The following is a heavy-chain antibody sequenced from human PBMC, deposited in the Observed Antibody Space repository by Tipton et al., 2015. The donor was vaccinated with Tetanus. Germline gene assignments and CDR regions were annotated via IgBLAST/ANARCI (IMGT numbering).Heavy chain of an antibody. Sequence: TLSLTCTVSGGSISSGAYYWSWIRQHPGKGLEWIGYIYYSGSTYYNPSLKSRITMSVDTSKNQFSLKLTSVTAVDTAVYYCARTRSTYGTNFDYWGQGTLVTVSS. J-gene: IGHJ4*02. CDR3: ARTRSTYGTNFDY. CDR1: GGSISSGAYY. CDR2: IYYSGST. V-gene: IGHV4-31*03. D-gene: IGHD3-10*01.